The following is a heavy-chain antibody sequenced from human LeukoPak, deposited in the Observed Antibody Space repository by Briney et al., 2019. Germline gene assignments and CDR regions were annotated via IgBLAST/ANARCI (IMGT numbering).Heavy chain of an antibody. V-gene: IGHV3-11*05. CDR1: GFTFSDYY. D-gene: IGHD6-19*01. CDR2: ISSSSSYT. J-gene: IGHJ3*02. CDR3: ARDSSGWHPGGAFDI. Sequence: GGSLRLSCAASGFTFSDYYMSWIRQAPGKGLEWVSYISSSSSYTNYADSVKGRFTISRDNSKNTLYLQMNSLRAEDTAVYYCARDSSGWHPGGAFDIWGQGTMVTVSS.